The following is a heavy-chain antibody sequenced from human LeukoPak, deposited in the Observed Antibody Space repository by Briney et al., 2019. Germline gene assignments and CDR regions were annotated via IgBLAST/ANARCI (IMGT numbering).Heavy chain of an antibody. CDR2: IYYSGST. J-gene: IGHJ6*03. CDR3: ARIYYYYYYMDV. CDR1: GDSISSSSYY. Sequence: KASETLSLTCTVSGDSISSSSYYWGWIRQPPGKGLEWIGSIYYSGSTYYNPSLKSRVTISVDTSKNQFSLKLNSVTAADTAVYYCARIYYYYYYMDVWGKGTTVTISS. V-gene: IGHV4-39*01.